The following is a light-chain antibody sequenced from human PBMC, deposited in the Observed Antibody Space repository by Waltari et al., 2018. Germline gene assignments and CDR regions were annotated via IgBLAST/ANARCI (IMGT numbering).Light chain of an antibody. Sequence: VLTQPPSASGTPGQGVIISCSGSNSNIGSNTVHWYQQLPGTAPKLVIYSNYQRPSGVPARFSGSKSVTSASLAISGLQSEDEADYYCAAWDDSLSGVVFGGGTKLTVL. V-gene: IGLV1-44*01. CDR3: AAWDDSLSGVV. CDR2: SNY. CDR1: NSNIGSNT. J-gene: IGLJ2*01.